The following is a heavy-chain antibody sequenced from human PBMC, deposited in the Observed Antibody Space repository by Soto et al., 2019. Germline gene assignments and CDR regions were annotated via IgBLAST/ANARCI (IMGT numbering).Heavy chain of an antibody. CDR2: MNLNSGNT. Sequence: QVQLVQSGAEVKKPGASVKVSCKASGYTFTSYDINWVRQATGQGLEWMGWMNLNSGNTGSAQKFQGRITMTRNTSVSTAYMELSSLRSEDTAVYYCARAQAEGDWFDPWGQGTLVTVSS. V-gene: IGHV1-8*01. CDR3: ARAQAEGDWFDP. CDR1: GYTFTSYD. J-gene: IGHJ5*02.